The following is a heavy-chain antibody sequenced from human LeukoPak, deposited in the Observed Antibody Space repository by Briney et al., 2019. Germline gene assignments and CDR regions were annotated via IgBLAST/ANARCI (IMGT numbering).Heavy chain of an antibody. J-gene: IGHJ5*02. CDR2: IYYSGST. CDR3: ARRSQEYYYDSSGFNWFDP. CDR1: GGSIXSGGYY. Sequence: TXSXTCXVXGGSIXSGGYYWSWIRQHPGKGLEWIGYIYYSGSTYYNPSLKSRVTISVDTSKNQFSLKLSSVTAADTAVYYCARRSQEYYYDSSGFNWFDPWGQGTLVTVSS. D-gene: IGHD3-22*01. V-gene: IGHV4-31*03.